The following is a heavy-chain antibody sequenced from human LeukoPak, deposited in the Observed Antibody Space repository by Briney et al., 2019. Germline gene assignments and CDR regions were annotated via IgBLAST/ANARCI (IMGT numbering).Heavy chain of an antibody. CDR2: IYTSGST. D-gene: IGHD4-11*01. CDR3: ARESNPARPLDY. V-gene: IGHV4-4*07. CDR1: GGSISSYY. Sequence: SETLSLTCTVSGGSISSYYWSWIRQPAGKGLEWIGRIYTSGSTNYNPSLKSRVTMSVDTSKNQFSLKLSSVTAADTAVYYCARESNPARPLDYWAREPWSPSPQ. J-gene: IGHJ4*02.